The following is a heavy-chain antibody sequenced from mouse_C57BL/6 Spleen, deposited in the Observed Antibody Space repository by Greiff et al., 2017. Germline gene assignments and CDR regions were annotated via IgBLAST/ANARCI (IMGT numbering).Heavy chain of an antibody. D-gene: IGHD1-1*01. CDR3: ARAGMGYYYGSSYYAMDY. Sequence: VKLKQPGAELVKPGASVKMSCKASGYTFTSYWITWVKQRPGQGLEWIGDIYPGSGSTNYNEKFKSKATLTVDPSSSTAYMQLSSLTSEDSAVYYCARAGMGYYYGSSYYAMDYWGQGTSVTVSS. J-gene: IGHJ4*01. V-gene: IGHV1-55*01. CDR1: GYTFTSYW. CDR2: IYPGSGST.